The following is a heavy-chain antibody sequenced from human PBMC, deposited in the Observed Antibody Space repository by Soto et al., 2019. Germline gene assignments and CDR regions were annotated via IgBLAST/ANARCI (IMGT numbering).Heavy chain of an antibody. CDR3: ARLGDRVNYYYMDV. Sequence: QLQLQESGPGLVKPAETLSVTCTVSGGPISSSNHYWGWIRQPPGKGLEWMGSIYYIGSTYYNPSVQSRVTISVDTSKNKFSLKVKSVTAADTAVYFCARLGDRVNYYYMDVWGKGTTVTVSS. J-gene: IGHJ6*03. D-gene: IGHD6-13*01. CDR2: IYYIGST. V-gene: IGHV4-39*01. CDR1: GGPISSSNHY.